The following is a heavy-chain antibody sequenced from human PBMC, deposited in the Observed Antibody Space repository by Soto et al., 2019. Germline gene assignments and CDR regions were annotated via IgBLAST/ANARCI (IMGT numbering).Heavy chain of an antibody. CDR3: ASHHASSSSNFDS. Sequence: ETLSLTCTVSGGSISSGGYYWSWIRQPPGKGLEWIGYIYYSGSTTYNPSLKSRVTISVDTSKNQFSLNLNSVTAADTAVYYCASHHASSSSNFDSWGQGTLVTVSS. J-gene: IGHJ4*02. V-gene: IGHV4-61*08. D-gene: IGHD2-15*01. CDR1: GGSISSGGYY. CDR2: IYYSGST.